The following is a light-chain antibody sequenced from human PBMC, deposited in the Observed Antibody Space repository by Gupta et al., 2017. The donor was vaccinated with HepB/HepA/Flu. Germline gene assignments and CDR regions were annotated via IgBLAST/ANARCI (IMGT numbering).Light chain of an antibody. J-gene: IGKJ3*01. Sequence: DIQLTQSPSFLSASVGDRVTITCRASHGINSYLAWYQQKPGQVTKLLIYPASTLQSGVPSRFSGSGSGTEFTLTSSNLQPDDFATYYCQQLNSYPLTFGPGTKVEVK. CDR3: QQLNSYPLT. CDR2: PAS. CDR1: HGINSY. V-gene: IGKV1-9*01.